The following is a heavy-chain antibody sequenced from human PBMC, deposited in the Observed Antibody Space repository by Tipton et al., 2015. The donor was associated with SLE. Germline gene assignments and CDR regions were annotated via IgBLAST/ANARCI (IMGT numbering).Heavy chain of an antibody. CDR2: INHSGST. Sequence: LRLSCAVYGGSFSGYYWSWIRQPPGKGLEWIGEINHSGSTNYNPSLKSRVTISVDTSKNQFSLKLSSVTAADTAVYYCARLSYGLYYYGMDVWGQGTTVTVSS. CDR1: GGSFSGYY. V-gene: IGHV4-34*01. J-gene: IGHJ6*02. CDR3: ARLSYGLYYYGMDV. D-gene: IGHD1-26*01.